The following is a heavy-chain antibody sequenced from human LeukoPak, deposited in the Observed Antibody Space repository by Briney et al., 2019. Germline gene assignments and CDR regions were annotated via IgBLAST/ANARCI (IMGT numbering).Heavy chain of an antibody. Sequence: GASVQVSCKASGYTFIANYLQWVRQAPGLGPEWLGWMHVGTGNTRYAPKFQGRVTLSRDTSINTAYMELSSLTSDDTAVYYCAREGSYCDGGDCYSFDFWGQGTLVTVSS. CDR2: MHVGTGNT. CDR1: GYTFIANY. J-gene: IGHJ4*02. CDR3: AREGSYCDGGDCYSFDF. V-gene: IGHV1-2*02. D-gene: IGHD2-21*02.